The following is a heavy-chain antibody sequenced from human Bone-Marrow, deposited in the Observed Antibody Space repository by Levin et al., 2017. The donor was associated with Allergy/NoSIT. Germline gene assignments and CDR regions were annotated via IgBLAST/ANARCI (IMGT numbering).Heavy chain of an antibody. CDR3: AKVWGGATLGAFDI. Sequence: QAGGSLRLSCAASGFTFSSYGMSWVRQAPGKGLEWVSGSSNSGKSTYYADSVRGRFTISRDNAKNTLYLQMNSLRAEDTAVYYCAKVWGGATLGAFDIWGQGTMVTVSS. V-gene: IGHV3-23*01. CDR1: GFTFSSYG. J-gene: IGHJ3*02. CDR2: SSNSGKST. D-gene: IGHD1-26*01.